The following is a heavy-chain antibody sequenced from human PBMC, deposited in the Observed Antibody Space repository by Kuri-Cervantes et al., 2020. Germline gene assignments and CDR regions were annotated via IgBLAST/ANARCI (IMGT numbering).Heavy chain of an antibody. Sequence: SVKVSCKVSGYTLTELSMHWVRQAPGQGLEWMGGIIPIFGTANYAQKFQGRVTITADESTSTAYMELSSLRSEDTAVYYCARDPGYSGYDWTLDYWGQGTLVTVS. CDR1: GYTLTELS. D-gene: IGHD5-12*01. CDR2: IIPIFGTA. J-gene: IGHJ4*02. V-gene: IGHV1-69*13. CDR3: ARDPGYSGYDWTLDY.